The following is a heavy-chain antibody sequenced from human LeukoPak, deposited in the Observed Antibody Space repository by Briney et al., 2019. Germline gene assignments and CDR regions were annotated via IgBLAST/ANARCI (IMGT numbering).Heavy chain of an antibody. Sequence: GASVKVSCKASGYTFTGYYMHWVRQAPGQGLEWMGIINPSGGSTSCAQKFQGRVTMTRDTSTSTVYMELSSLRSEDTAVYYCAREAVAGTGYFDYWGQGTLVTVSS. CDR2: INPSGGST. D-gene: IGHD6-19*01. J-gene: IGHJ4*02. CDR3: AREAVAGTGYFDY. CDR1: GYTFTGYY. V-gene: IGHV1-46*01.